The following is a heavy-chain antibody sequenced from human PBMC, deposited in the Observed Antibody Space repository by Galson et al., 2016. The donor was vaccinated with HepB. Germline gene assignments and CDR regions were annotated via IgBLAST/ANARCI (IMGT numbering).Heavy chain of an antibody. J-gene: IGHJ4*02. V-gene: IGHV3-33*06. CDR1: GFTFSNYA. Sequence: SLRLSCAASGFTFSNYAMHWVRQAPGKGQEWVAFIWFDGSDKFYADSVKGRFTISRDNSKNTVYLQMNSLRAEDTARYYCAKEGWGYYDSPGFPNFDYWGQGALVTVSS. D-gene: IGHD3-22*01. CDR2: IWFDGSDK. CDR3: AKEGWGYYDSPGFPNFDY.